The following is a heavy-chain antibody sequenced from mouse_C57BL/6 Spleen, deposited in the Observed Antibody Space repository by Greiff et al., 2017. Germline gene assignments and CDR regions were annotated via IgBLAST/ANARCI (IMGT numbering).Heavy chain of an antibody. D-gene: IGHD1-1*01. V-gene: IGHV5-17*01. CDR3: ARTTVVGEAMDY. J-gene: IGHJ4*01. CDR1: GFTFSDYG. CDR2: ISSGSSTI. Sequence: EVMLVESGGGLVKPGGSLKLSCAASGFTFSDYGMHWVRQAPEKGLEWVAYISSGSSTIYYADTVKGRFTISRDNAKNTLFLQMTSLRSEDTAMYYCARTTVVGEAMDYWGQGTSVTVSS.